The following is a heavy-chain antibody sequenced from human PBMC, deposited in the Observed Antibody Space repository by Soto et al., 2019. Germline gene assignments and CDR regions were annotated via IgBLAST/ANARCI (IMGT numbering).Heavy chain of an antibody. CDR2: ISSSGSTI. J-gene: IGHJ6*02. Sequence: GGSLRLSGAAPGFTFSDYYMSWLRQAPGKGLEWVSYISSSGSTIYYADSVKGRFTISRDNAKNSLYLQMNSLRAEDTAVYYCASGPDCTNGVCHDYYYYYGMDVWGQGTTVTVSS. CDR1: GFTFSDYY. V-gene: IGHV3-11*01. D-gene: IGHD2-8*01. CDR3: ASGPDCTNGVCHDYYYYYGMDV.